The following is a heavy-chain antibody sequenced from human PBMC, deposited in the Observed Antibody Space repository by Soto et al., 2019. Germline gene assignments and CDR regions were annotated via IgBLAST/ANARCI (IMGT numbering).Heavy chain of an antibody. D-gene: IGHD1-20*01. Sequence: EVQLVESGGGLVQPGGSLRLSCAASGFTFSTYWMHWVRQAPGKGLVWVSRINCDGSSTNYADSVKGRFAILRDNAKNTLHLQMNSLRAEDTAVYYCARDNWNSNWGQGTLVTVSS. CDR3: ARDNWNSN. J-gene: IGHJ4*02. CDR2: INCDGSST. CDR1: GFTFSTYW. V-gene: IGHV3-74*01.